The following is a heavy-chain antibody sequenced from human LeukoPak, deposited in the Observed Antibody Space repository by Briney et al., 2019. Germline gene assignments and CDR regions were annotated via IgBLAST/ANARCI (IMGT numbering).Heavy chain of an antibody. J-gene: IGHJ5*02. CDR2: IHYTTDDT. D-gene: IGHD6-19*01. V-gene: IGHV3-23*01. Sequence: GGSLRLSCAASGFSFSRYAMTWVRQAPGKGLEWVSSIHYTTDDTYYADFVRGRFTISRDNSKNTLYLQLNGLRVEDTAIYYWARCVTGWPNWFAPWGQGTLVTVSS. CDR1: GFSFSRYA. CDR3: ARCVTGWPNWFAP.